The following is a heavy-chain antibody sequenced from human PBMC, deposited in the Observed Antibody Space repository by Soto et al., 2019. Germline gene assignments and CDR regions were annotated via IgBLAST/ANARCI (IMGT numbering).Heavy chain of an antibody. Sequence: QVQMVQSGAEVKKPGASVKVSCKTSGYTFTSYYIHWVRQAPGQGLEWMGIINPSGGSTSYAQKLQGRVIMTRDTSKSTVYMELSSLRSEDTAVYYCARGLTVTGFDYWGQGTLVTVSS. CDR3: ARGLTVTGFDY. V-gene: IGHV1-46*03. J-gene: IGHJ4*02. D-gene: IGHD4-17*01. CDR1: GYTFTSYY. CDR2: INPSGGST.